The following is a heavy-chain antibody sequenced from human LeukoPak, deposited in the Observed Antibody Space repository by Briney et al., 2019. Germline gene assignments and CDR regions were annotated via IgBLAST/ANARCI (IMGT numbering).Heavy chain of an antibody. D-gene: IGHD6-13*01. J-gene: IGHJ6*02. CDR2: ISYDGSNK. V-gene: IGHV3-30*18. CDR3: AKDLSSSWYPNLSYYYYGMDV. CDR1: GFTFSSYG. Sequence: PGGSLRLSCAASGFTFSSYGMHLVRQAPGKGLEWVAVISYDGSNKYYADSVKGRFTISRDNSKNTLYLQMNSLRAEDTAVYYCAKDLSSSWYPNLSYYYYGMDVWGQGTTVTVSS.